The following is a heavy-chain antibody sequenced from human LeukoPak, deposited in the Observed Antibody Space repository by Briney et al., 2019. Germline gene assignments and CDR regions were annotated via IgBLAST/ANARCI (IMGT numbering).Heavy chain of an antibody. V-gene: IGHV1-2*02. CDR3: ARGRTMIRGVSWFDP. CDR1: GYSFIDYY. J-gene: IGHJ5*02. CDR2: INPHSGAT. D-gene: IGHD3-10*01. Sequence: ASVKVSCKASGYSFIDYYIHWVRQAPGQGLEWMGWINPHSGATKYAQQFQVRVTMTRDTSISTAYMELSSLGSDDTAVYYCARGRTMIRGVSWFDPWGQGTLVSVSS.